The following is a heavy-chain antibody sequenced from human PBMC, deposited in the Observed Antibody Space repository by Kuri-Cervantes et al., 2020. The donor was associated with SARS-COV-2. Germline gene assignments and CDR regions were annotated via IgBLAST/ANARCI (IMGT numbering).Heavy chain of an antibody. CDR2: INPDGSYT. CDR1: GFTFSNAW. J-gene: IGHJ4*02. Sequence: GGSLKISCAASGFTFSNAWMNWVRQAPGKGLEWVGRINPDGSYTNNADSVKGRFTLSRDNAKNMLSLQMNSLRAEDTAVYYCGGDGDHWNFDYWGQGTLVTVSS. V-gene: IGHV3-74*01. D-gene: IGHD1-1*01. CDR3: GGDGDHWNFDY.